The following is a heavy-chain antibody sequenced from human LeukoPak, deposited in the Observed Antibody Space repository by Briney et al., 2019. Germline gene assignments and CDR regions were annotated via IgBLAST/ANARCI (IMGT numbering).Heavy chain of an antibody. D-gene: IGHD6-6*01. CDR1: GGTFSSYA. Sequence: GASVKVSCKASGGTFSSYATSWVRQAPGQGLEWMGGIIPIFGTANYAQKFQGRVTITTDESTSTAYMELSSLRSEDTAVYYCTGGLGQLAGYWGQGTLVTVSS. CDR2: IIPIFGTA. V-gene: IGHV1-69*05. CDR3: TGGLGQLAGY. J-gene: IGHJ4*02.